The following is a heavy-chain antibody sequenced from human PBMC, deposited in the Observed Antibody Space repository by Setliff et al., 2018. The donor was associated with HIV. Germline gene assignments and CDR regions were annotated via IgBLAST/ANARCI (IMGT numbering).Heavy chain of an antibody. CDR3: ARHGTWNSQRFHFDY. CDR2: IYVSGST. V-gene: IGHV4-61*02. Sequence: PSETLSLTCTVSGGSITSGTYFWSWIRQPAGKGLEWIGRIYVSGSTNYNPSLKSRLTISLDTSKNQFPLKLNSVTAADTAVYYCARHGTWNSQRFHFDYWGQGTPVTVSS. D-gene: IGHD1-7*01. J-gene: IGHJ4*02. CDR1: GGSITSGTYF.